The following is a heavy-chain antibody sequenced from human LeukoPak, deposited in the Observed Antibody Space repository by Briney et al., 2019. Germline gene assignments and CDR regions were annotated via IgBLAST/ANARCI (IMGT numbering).Heavy chain of an antibody. Sequence: ASVKVSCKASGYTFTSYYMHWVRQAPGQGLEWMGIINPSGGSTSYAQKFQGRVTMTRDTSTSTVYMELSSLRSEDTAVYYCAREAIAAADHYGMDVWGKGTTVTVSP. CDR2: INPSGGST. J-gene: IGHJ6*04. CDR1: GYTFTSYY. V-gene: IGHV1-46*01. D-gene: IGHD6-13*01. CDR3: AREAIAAADHYGMDV.